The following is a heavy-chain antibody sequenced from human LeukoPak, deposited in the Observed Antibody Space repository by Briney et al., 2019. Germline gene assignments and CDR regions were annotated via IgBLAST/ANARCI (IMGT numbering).Heavy chain of an antibody. CDR2: IYNSGST. Sequence: SETLSLTCTVSGGAISSYYWSWIRQPPGKGLEWIGDIYNSGSTNYNPSLTSRVTISVDTSKNQFSLKLSSVTAAHTAVYYCAGGDIVSYFDYWGQGTLVTVSS. CDR3: AGGDIVSYFDY. CDR1: GGAISSYY. D-gene: IGHD5/OR15-5a*01. V-gene: IGHV4-59*01. J-gene: IGHJ4*02.